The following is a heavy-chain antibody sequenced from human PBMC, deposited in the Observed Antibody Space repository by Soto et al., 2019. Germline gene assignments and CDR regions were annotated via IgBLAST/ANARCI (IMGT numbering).Heavy chain of an antibody. CDR2: MNPNSGHT. J-gene: IGHJ5*02. Sequence: QVQLVQSGAEVKKPGASVKVSCKASGYTFTSHDINWMRQATGQGLEWMGWMNPNSGHTNYAQKFQGRVTMTRDTSISTAYMELTHLRSEDTAIYYCASDMSTPWGQGTLVTVSS. CDR1: GYTFTSHD. CDR3: ASDMSTP. D-gene: IGHD3-16*01. V-gene: IGHV1-8*01.